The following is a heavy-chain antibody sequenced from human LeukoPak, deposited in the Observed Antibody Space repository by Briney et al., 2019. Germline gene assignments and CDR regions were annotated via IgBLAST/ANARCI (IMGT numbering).Heavy chain of an antibody. D-gene: IGHD4-17*01. CDR3: ARGSPEILRSYYYYYMDV. V-gene: IGHV3-53*01. CDR2: IYSGGST. Sequence: GGSLRLSCAASGFTVSSNYMSWGRQAPGKGLEWVSVIYSGGSTYYADSVKGRFTISRDNSKNTLYLQMNSLRAEDTAVYYCARGSPEILRSYYYYYMDVWGKGTTVTVSS. J-gene: IGHJ6*03. CDR1: GFTVSSNY.